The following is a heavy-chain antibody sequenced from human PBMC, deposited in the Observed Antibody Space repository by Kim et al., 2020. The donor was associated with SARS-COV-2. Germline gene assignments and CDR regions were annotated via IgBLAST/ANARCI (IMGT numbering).Heavy chain of an antibody. Sequence: GGSLRLSCAASGITFDDYAMHWVRQAPGKGLEWVSGISWDSVNIAYADSVKGRFTISRDNAKNSLYLQMNSLKPEDTALYYCAKVRGLLWFGEFWTWGQGSLVTVSA. CDR1: GITFDDYA. D-gene: IGHD3-10*01. J-gene: IGHJ5*02. CDR2: ISWDSVNI. CDR3: AKVRGLLWFGEFWT. V-gene: IGHV3-9*01.